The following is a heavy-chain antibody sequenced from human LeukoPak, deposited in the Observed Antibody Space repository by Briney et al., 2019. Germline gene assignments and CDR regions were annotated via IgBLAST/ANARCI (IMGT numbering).Heavy chain of an antibody. V-gene: IGHV3-48*03. J-gene: IGHJ4*02. D-gene: IGHD6-13*01. CDR2: IGSSGGTI. CDR3: ARKGSVYTSSWSCFDC. Sequence: GGSLRLSCAASGFTFSSYEMNWVRQAPGKGLEWVSHIGSSGGTIYYADSVKGRFTISRDNAKDSLYLQMNSLRAEDTAVYYCARKGSVYTSSWSCFDCWGQGTLVTVSS. CDR1: GFTFSSYE.